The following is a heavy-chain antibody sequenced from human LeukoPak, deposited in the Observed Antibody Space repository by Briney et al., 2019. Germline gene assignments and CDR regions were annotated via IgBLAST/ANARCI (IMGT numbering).Heavy chain of an antibody. Sequence: SETLSLTCTVSGGSISSYYWSWIRQPPGKGLEWIGYIYYSGSTNYNPPLKSRVTISVDTSKNQFSLKLSSVTAADTAVYYCARVRLLTTYYFDYWGQGTLVTVSS. CDR2: IYYSGST. V-gene: IGHV4-59*01. J-gene: IGHJ4*02. CDR3: ARVRLLTTYYFDY. D-gene: IGHD3-3*01. CDR1: GGSISSYY.